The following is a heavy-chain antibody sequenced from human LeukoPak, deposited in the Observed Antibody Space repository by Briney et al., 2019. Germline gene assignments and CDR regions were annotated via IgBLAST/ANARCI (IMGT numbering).Heavy chain of an antibody. Sequence: GGSLRLSCAASGFTFSSYAMSWVRQAPGKGLEWVSAISGSGGSTYYADSVKGRFTISRDNSKNTLYLQMNSLRAEDTAVYYCAKDYYYYGSGSFAFDIWGQGTTVTVSS. CDR2: ISGSGGST. D-gene: IGHD3-10*01. CDR1: GFTFSSYA. V-gene: IGHV3-23*01. CDR3: AKDYYYYGSGSFAFDI. J-gene: IGHJ3*02.